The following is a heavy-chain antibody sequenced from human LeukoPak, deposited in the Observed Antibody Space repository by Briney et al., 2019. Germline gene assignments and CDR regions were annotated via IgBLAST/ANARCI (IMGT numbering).Heavy chain of an antibody. D-gene: IGHD3-3*01. J-gene: IGHJ4*02. CDR1: GYTFTSYG. CDR2: IIPIFGTA. CDR3: ARYPSSDLSRSNYFDY. Sequence: SVKVSCKASGYTFTSYGISWVRQAPGQGLEWMGGIIPIFGTANYAQKFQGRVTITADKSTSTAYMELSSLRSEDTAVYYCARYPSSDLSRSNYFDYWGQGTLVTVSS. V-gene: IGHV1-69*06.